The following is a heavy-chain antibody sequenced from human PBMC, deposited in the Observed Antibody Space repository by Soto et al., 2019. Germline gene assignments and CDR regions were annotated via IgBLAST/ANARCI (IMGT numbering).Heavy chain of an antibody. CDR3: AKEDEQLDYFDY. CDR2: ISGSGGST. Sequence: GGSLRLSCAASGFSFSIYDLTWVRQAPGKGLEWVSAISGSGGSTYYADSVKGRFTISRDNSKNTLYLKMNSLRAEDTAVYYCAKEDEQLDYFDYWGQGTLVTVSS. J-gene: IGHJ4*02. D-gene: IGHD6-13*01. V-gene: IGHV3-23*01. CDR1: GFSFSIYD.